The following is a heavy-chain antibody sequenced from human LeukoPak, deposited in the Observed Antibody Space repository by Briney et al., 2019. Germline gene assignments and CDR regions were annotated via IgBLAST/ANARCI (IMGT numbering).Heavy chain of an antibody. CDR1: GFTFDDYA. D-gene: IGHD2-15*01. Sequence: PGGSLRLSCAASGFTFDDYAMHWVRQAPGKGLEWVSGISWNSGSIGYADSVKGRFTISRDNAKNSLYLQMNSLRAEDTALYYCAKGMGGFDLWGRGTLVTVSS. J-gene: IGHJ2*01. V-gene: IGHV3-9*01. CDR2: ISWNSGSI. CDR3: AKGMGGFDL.